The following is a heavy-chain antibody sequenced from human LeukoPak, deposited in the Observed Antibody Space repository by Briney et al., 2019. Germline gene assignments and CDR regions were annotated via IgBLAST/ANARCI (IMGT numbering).Heavy chain of an antibody. CDR2: ISAYNGNT. CDR3: ARADAVAPLGDAFDI. V-gene: IGHV1-18*01. D-gene: IGHD6-19*01. Sequence: ASVKVSCKASGYTFTSYGISWVRQAPGQGLEWMGWISAYNGNTNYAQKLQGRVTMTTDTSTSTAYMELKSLRSGDTAVYYCARADAVAPLGDAFDIWGQGTMVTVSS. CDR1: GYTFTSYG. J-gene: IGHJ3*02.